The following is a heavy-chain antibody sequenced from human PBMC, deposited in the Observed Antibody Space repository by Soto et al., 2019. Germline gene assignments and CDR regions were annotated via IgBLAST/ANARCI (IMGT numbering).Heavy chain of an antibody. CDR1: GFTFSSYA. CDR3: ARAMYQWPTSGLYAFDI. Sequence: QVQLVESGGGVVQPGRSLRLSCAASGFTFSSYAMHWVRPAPGKGLEWVAVISYDGSNKYYADSVKGRFTISRDNSKNTLYLQMNSLRAEDTAVYYCARAMYQWPTSGLYAFDIWGQGTMVTVSS. J-gene: IGHJ3*02. D-gene: IGHD6-19*01. CDR2: ISYDGSNK. V-gene: IGHV3-30-3*01.